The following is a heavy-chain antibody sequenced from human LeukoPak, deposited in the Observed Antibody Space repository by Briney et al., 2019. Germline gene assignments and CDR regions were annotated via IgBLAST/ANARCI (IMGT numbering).Heavy chain of an antibody. V-gene: IGHV3-23*01. CDR3: AKDRPCTTCFPSDY. CDR2: ISSSGSNT. CDR1: GFTFTKYS. J-gene: IGHJ4*02. Sequence: GGSLRLSCAPSGFTFTKYSMSWVRQALGKGLDWVSSISSSGSNTYYADSVKGRFTISRDNSKNTLSLQMNSLRADDTAVYYCAKDRPCTTCFPSDYWGQGTLVTVSS. D-gene: IGHD2-2*01.